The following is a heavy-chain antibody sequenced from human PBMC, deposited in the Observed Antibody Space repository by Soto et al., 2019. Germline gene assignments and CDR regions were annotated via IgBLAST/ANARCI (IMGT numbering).Heavy chain of an antibody. CDR1: SGSISSSNW. CDR2: IYHSGST. D-gene: IGHD2-21*01. J-gene: IGHJ3*02. CDR3: ARLGCGGDCYSGEDAFDI. Sequence: SETLSLTCAVSSGSISSSNWWSWVRQPPGKGLEWIGEIYHSGSTNYNPSLKSRVTISVDKSKNQFSLKLSSVTAADTAVYYCARLGCGGDCYSGEDAFDIWGQGTMVTVSS. V-gene: IGHV4-4*02.